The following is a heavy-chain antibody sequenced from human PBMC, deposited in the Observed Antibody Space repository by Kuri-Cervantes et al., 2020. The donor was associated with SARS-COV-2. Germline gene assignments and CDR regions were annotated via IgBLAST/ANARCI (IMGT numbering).Heavy chain of an antibody. D-gene: IGHD3-10*01. V-gene: IGHV3-30*03. CDR1: GFTFISYG. J-gene: IGHJ6*02. CDR2: ISYDGSNQ. Sequence: GSPWRPSLAPLGFTFISYGMHWVGQAQGTGLEWMALISYDGSNQDYGDSAKGRFIISRDNSKNTLYLQMNSLRAEDTSVYYCARDNRFGELFGPYYYYGMDVWGQGTTVTVSS. CDR3: ARDNRFGELFGPYYYYGMDV.